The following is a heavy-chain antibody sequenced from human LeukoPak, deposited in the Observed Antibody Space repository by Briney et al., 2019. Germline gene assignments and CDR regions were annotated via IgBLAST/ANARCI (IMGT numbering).Heavy chain of an antibody. CDR1: GFTFSRYA. Sequence: GRSLILSCAASGFTFSRYAMHRVRQAPGKGLEWVAVISYDGSNKYYADSVKGRFTISRDNSKNTLYLQMNSLRAEDTAVYYCARDQFGGQLALLDYWGQGTLVTVSS. CDR3: ARDQFGGQLALLDY. J-gene: IGHJ4*02. V-gene: IGHV3-30-3*01. D-gene: IGHD6-6*01. CDR2: ISYDGSNK.